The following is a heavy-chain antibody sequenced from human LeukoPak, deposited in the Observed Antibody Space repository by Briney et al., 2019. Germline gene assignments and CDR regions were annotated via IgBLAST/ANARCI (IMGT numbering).Heavy chain of an antibody. CDR2: INPNSGGT. V-gene: IGHV1-2*02. J-gene: IGHJ4*02. Sequence: ASVKVSCKASGYTFTGYYMHWVRQAPGQGLEWMGWINPNSGGTNYAQKFQGRVTMTRDTSISTAYMELSRLRSDDTAVCYCARGADTAMVPDDYWGQGTLVTVSS. CDR1: GYTFTGYY. CDR3: ARGADTAMVPDDY. D-gene: IGHD5-18*01.